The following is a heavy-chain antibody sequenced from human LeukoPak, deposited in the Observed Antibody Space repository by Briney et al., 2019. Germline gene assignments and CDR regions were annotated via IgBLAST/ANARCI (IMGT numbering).Heavy chain of an antibody. V-gene: IGHV4-31*03. J-gene: IGHJ4*02. D-gene: IGHD5-18*01. Sequence: PSQTLSLTCTVSGGSISSGGYYWSWIRQHPGKGLEWIGYIYYSGSTYYNPSLKSRVTISVDTSKNQFSLKLSSVTAADTAVYYCARGAVLGYSYGYGYWGQGTLVTVSS. CDR3: ARGAVLGYSYGYGY. CDR1: GGSISSGGYY. CDR2: IYYSGST.